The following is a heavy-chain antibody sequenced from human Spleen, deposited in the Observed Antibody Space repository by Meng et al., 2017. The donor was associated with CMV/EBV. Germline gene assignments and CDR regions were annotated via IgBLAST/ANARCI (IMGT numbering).Heavy chain of an antibody. D-gene: IGHD3-3*01. V-gene: IGHV3-21*06. CDR1: GFTFSPYS. J-gene: IGHJ5*02. Sequence: GESLKISCAASGFTFSPYSMNWVRQAPGKGLEWVSSISTSSTYIYYSDSVKGRFTISRDNAKNSLFLQMNSLRAEDTAVYYCARDRWGLSDIWSGLFDPWGQGTLVTVSS. CDR3: ARDRWGLSDIWSGLFDP. CDR2: ISTSSTYI.